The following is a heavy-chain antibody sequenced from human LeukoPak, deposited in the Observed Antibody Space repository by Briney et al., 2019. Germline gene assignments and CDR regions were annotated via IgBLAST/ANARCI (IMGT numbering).Heavy chain of an antibody. CDR3: ARDPYGGTYGNTYYYYMDV. D-gene: IGHD1-26*01. Sequence: GGSLRLSCAASGFTFSSYSMNWVRQAPGKGLEWISSITTSSRYTFYGDSVKGRFTISRDNARNSLYLQMNSLTAEDTGVYYCARDPYGGTYGNTYYYYMDVWGKGTTVTVSS. J-gene: IGHJ6*03. V-gene: IGHV3-21*01. CDR1: GFTFSSYS. CDR2: ITTSSRYT.